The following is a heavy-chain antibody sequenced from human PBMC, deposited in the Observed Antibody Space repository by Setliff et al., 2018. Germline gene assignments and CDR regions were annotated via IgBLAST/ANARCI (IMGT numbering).Heavy chain of an antibody. V-gene: IGHV4-38-2*02. CDR2: LFDGGSA. D-gene: IGHD3-22*01. CDR1: GYSISNGFY. Sequence: SETLSLTCAVSGYSISNGFYWGWIRQSPVKGLEWIGSLFDGGSAYYSPSLKSRASISLDASKNQFALKLISATAADTAVYYCARDPHYDPTYSLPGHAFDFWGQGIMVTISS. CDR3: ARDPHYDPTYSLPGHAFDF. J-gene: IGHJ3*01.